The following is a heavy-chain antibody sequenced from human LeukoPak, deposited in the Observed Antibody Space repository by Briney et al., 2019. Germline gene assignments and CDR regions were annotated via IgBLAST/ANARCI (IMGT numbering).Heavy chain of an antibody. Sequence: SETLSLTCTVSGGSISSNSYYWGWIRQPPGKGLKWIGSIYYSGSTYYNPSLKSRVTISVDTSKNQFSLKLSSVTATDTAVYYCARDHHASGSYPNPWGQGTLVTVSS. V-gene: IGHV4-39*02. CDR1: GGSISSNSYY. CDR2: IYYSGST. CDR3: ARDHHASGSYPNP. D-gene: IGHD3-10*01. J-gene: IGHJ5*02.